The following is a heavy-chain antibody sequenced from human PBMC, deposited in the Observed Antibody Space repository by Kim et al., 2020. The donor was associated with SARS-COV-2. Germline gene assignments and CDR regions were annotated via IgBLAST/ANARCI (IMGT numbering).Heavy chain of an antibody. CDR1: GYTFTGYY. J-gene: IGHJ4*02. CDR3: ARDPRVVAADQPAYYFDY. Sequence: ASVKVSCKASGYTFTGYYMHWVRQAPGQGLEWMGWINPNSGGTNYAQKFQGWVTMTRDTSISTAYMELSRLRSDDTAVYYCARDPRVVAADQPAYYFDYWGQGTLVTVSS. D-gene: IGHD6-13*01. CDR2: INPNSGGT. V-gene: IGHV1-2*04.